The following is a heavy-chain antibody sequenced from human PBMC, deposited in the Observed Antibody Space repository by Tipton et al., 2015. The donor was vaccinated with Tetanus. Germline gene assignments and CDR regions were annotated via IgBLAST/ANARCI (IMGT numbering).Heavy chain of an antibody. D-gene: IGHD3-22*01. CDR2: IYYSGST. V-gene: IGHV4-30-4*01. J-gene: IGHJ4*02. CDR3: AGTAISDYSDSSGYYYFDY. Sequence: TLSLTCTVSGGSISSGDYYWSWIRQPPGKGLEWIGYIYYSGSTYYNPSLKSRVTISVDTSENQFSLKLSSVKAADTAAYYCAGTAISDYSDSSGYYYFDYWGQGTLVTVSA. CDR1: GGSISSGDYY.